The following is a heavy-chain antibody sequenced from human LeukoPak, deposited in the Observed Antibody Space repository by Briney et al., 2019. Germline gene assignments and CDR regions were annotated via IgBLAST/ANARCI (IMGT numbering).Heavy chain of an antibody. J-gene: IGHJ6*04. CDR1: GFTFDDYA. CDR3: AKADYYGSGSYYNVDYYYGMDV. V-gene: IGHV3-43D*04. CDR2: ISWDGGST. Sequence: PGGSLRLSCAASGFTFDDYAMHWVRRAPGKGLEWVSLISWDGGSTYYADSVKGRFTISRDNSKNSLYLQMNSLRAEDTALYYCAKADYYGSGSYYNVDYYYGMDVWGKGTTVTVSS. D-gene: IGHD3-10*01.